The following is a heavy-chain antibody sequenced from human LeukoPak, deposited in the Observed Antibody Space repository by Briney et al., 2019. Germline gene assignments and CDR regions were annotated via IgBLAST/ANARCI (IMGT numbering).Heavy chain of an antibody. D-gene: IGHD3-16*01. J-gene: IGHJ4*02. CDR3: ARVSIRMKGLDY. CDR1: GYTFTSYY. V-gene: IGHV1-46*01. Sequence: GASVKVASKASGYTFTSYYMHWVRRAPGQGVEWRGIINPSGGSTSYAQKFQGRVTMTRDTSTSTVYMELSSLRSEDTAVYYCARVSIRMKGLDYWGQGTLVTVSS. CDR2: INPSGGST.